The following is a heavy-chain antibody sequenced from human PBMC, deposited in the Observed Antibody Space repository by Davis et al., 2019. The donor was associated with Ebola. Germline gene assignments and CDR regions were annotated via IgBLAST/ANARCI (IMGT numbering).Heavy chain of an antibody. CDR1: GGSISSYY. J-gene: IGHJ3*02. D-gene: IGHD3-22*01. V-gene: IGHV4-59*01. Sequence: SETLSLTCTVSGGSISSYYWSWIPQPPGKGLEWIGYNYYRGSTNYNPSLKSRVTISVDTSKNQFSLKLSSVTAADTAVYYCARGHTSITMIVVATGAFDIWGQGTMVTVSS. CDR3: ARGHTSITMIVVATGAFDI. CDR2: NYYRGST.